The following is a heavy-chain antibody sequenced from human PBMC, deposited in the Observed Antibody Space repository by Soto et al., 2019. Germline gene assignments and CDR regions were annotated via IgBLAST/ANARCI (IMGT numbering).Heavy chain of an antibody. CDR1: GVSITSSSSY. V-gene: IGHV4-39*01. D-gene: IGHD2-15*01. CDR2: IWYSGNT. Sequence: QLHLQESGPGLVEPSETLSLTCTVSGVSITSSSSYWAWIRQPPGKGLEWIGTIWYSGNTYYNPSLTGRVIISRDTSRSQFSLELTSATAADTAIYYCARALPSPGQDYFDYWGQGTQVTVSS. J-gene: IGHJ4*02. CDR3: ARALPSPGQDYFDY.